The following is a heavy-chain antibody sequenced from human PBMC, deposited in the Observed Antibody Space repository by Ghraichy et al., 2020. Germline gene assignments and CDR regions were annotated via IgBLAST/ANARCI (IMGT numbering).Heavy chain of an antibody. CDR1: GFTFSSYW. V-gene: IGHV3-74*01. D-gene: IGHD3-16*02. CDR3: ARDYVWGSYRSYDAFDI. Sequence: GESLNISCAASGFTFSSYWMHWVRQAPGKGLVWVSRINSDGSSTSYADSVKGRFTISRDNAKNTLYLQMNSLRAEDTAVYYCARDYVWGSYRSYDAFDIWGQGTMVTVSS. CDR2: INSDGSST. J-gene: IGHJ3*02.